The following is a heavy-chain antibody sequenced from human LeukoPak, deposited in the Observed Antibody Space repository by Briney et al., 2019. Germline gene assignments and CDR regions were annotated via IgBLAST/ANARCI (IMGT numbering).Heavy chain of an antibody. CDR1: GFSFSTYA. CDR2: TYTGGNS. D-gene: IGHD3-22*01. V-gene: IGHV3-53*01. Sequence: PGESLRLSCEASGFSFSTYAMSWVRQAPGKGLEWVSVTYTGGNSYYADSVKGRFIISRDISKNTLYLQRNSLRAEDSALYYCARGGRGSAAVVAPRSFDIWGQGTMVTVSS. CDR3: ARGGRGSAAVVAPRSFDI. J-gene: IGHJ3*02.